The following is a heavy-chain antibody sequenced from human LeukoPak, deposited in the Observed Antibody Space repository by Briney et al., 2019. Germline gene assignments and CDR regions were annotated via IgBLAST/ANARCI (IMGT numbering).Heavy chain of an antibody. Sequence: PGGSLRLSCAASGFTFSTYAMSWVRRTPGKGLEWVSAITGGGGTTYYADSVKGRFTISRDNSKNTLYLQMNSLRAEDTAVYYCATDPPIRPWSFDYWGQGTLVTVSS. D-gene: IGHD2-15*01. CDR3: ATDPPIRPWSFDY. CDR1: GFTFSTYA. J-gene: IGHJ4*02. V-gene: IGHV3-23*01. CDR2: ITGGGGTT.